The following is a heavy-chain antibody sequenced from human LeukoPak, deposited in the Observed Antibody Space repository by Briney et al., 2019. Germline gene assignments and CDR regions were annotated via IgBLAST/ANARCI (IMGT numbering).Heavy chain of an antibody. CDR2: INPNSGGT. J-gene: IGHJ5*02. CDR1: GYTFTSYY. D-gene: IGHD5-24*01. Sequence: ASVKVSCKASGYTFTSYYMHWVRQAPGQGLEWMGWINPNSGGTNYAQKFQGRVTMTRDTSISTAYMELSRLRSDDTAVYYCARWADGYNYKSWFDPWGQGTLVTVSS. CDR3: ARWADGYNYKSWFDP. V-gene: IGHV1-2*02.